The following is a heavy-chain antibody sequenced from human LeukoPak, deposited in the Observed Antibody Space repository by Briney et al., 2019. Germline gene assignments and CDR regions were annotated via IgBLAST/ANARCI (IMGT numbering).Heavy chain of an antibody. D-gene: IGHD2-15*01. CDR2: IYYSGST. V-gene: IGHV4-59*08. J-gene: IGHJ4*02. CDR1: GGSISSYY. Sequence: SETLSLTCTVSGGSISSYYWSWIRQPPGKGLEWIGYIYYSGSTNYNPSLKSRVTISVDTSKNQFSLKLSSVTAADTAVYYCARRILYDGFDYWGQGTLVTVPS. CDR3: ARRILYDGFDY.